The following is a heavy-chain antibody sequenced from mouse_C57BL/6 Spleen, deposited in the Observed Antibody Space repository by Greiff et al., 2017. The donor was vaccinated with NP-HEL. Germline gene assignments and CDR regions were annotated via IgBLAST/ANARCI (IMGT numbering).Heavy chain of an antibody. CDR3: AGGSSSYAMDY. D-gene: IGHD1-1*01. J-gene: IGHJ4*01. CDR2: ISSGGSYT. V-gene: IGHV5-6*01. CDR1: GFTFSSYG. Sequence: EVQLVESGGDLVKPGGSLKLSCAASGFTFSSYGMSWVRQTPDKRLEWVATISSGGSYTYYPDSVKGRFTISRDNAKNTLYLQMSSLKSEDTAMYYCAGGSSSYAMDYWGQGTSVTVSS.